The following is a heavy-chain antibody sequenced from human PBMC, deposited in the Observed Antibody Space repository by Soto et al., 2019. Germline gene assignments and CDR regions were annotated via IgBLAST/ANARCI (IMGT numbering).Heavy chain of an antibody. CDR2: ISGSGGST. CDR1: GFTFSSYA. D-gene: IGHD5-12*01. V-gene: IGHV3-23*01. J-gene: IGHJ1*01. Sequence: EGQLLESGGGLVQPGGSLRLSCAASGFTFSSYAMSWVRQAPGTGLECVSAISGSGGSTYYADSVKGRFTISRDNSKNPLYMQMNSLRAEDTAVYYCAKWSAGYNYGAEYFQHWGQGTLVTVSS. CDR3: AKWSAGYNYGAEYFQH.